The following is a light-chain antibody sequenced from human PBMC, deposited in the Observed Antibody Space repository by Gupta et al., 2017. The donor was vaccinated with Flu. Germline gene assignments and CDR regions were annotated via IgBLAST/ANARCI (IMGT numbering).Light chain of an antibody. CDR1: QDTFRN. J-gene: IGKJ1*01. V-gene: IGKV1-33*01. Sequence: DIQMTQSPSSLSASVGDRVTITCQASQDTFRNLNWYQHKPGKVPRLLIYHTSNLETGVPSRFSGSGSGKYVTFTISSRQQEDAATYYFQQYGDLLEWTFGQGTKVEIK. CDR3: QQYGDLLEWT. CDR2: HTS.